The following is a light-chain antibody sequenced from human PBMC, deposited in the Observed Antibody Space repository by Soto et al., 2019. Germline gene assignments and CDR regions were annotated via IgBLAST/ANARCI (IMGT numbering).Light chain of an antibody. CDR1: QGIASY. CDR3: QQLNSYPRT. J-gene: IGKJ2*01. V-gene: IGKV1-9*01. Sequence: DIQLTQSPSFLSASVGDRVTITCRASQGIASYLAWYQQKPGTAPTLLIYAASTLQSGVPSRFSGSGSGTEFTLTISSLQPEDFATDYCQQLNSYPRTFGQGTKLEIK. CDR2: AAS.